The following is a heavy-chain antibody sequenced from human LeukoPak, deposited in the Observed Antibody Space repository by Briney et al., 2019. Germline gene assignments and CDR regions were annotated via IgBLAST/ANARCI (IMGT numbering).Heavy chain of an antibody. J-gene: IGHJ4*02. D-gene: IGHD2-8*01. CDR3: ARDGIWSPYCTNSVCYPDY. CDR1: GYTFTSYY. Sequence: ASVKVSCKASGYTFTSYYMHWVRQAPGQGLEWMGIINPSGGSTSYAQKFQGRVTMTRDTSTSTVYMELSSLRSEDTAVYYCARDGIWSPYCTNSVCYPDYWGQGTLVTVSS. CDR2: INPSGGST. V-gene: IGHV1-46*01.